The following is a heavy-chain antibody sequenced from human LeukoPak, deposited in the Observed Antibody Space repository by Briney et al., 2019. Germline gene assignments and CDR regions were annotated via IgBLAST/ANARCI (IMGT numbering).Heavy chain of an antibody. CDR3: ARDHNYAFDN. J-gene: IGHJ4*02. V-gene: IGHV3-48*04. Sequence: GGSLRLSCTASGFPFSDYSMNWGRQAPGKGLEWISYIGISSGNTKYADSVKGRFTISADNARNSLYLQMNSLRVEDTAVYYCARDHNYAFDNWGQGTLVSVSS. CDR1: GFPFSDYS. CDR2: IGISSGNT. D-gene: IGHD1-1*01.